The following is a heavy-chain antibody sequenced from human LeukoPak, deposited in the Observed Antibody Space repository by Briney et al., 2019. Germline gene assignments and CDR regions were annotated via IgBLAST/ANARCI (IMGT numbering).Heavy chain of an antibody. J-gene: IGHJ4*02. Sequence: GGSLRLSCAASGFTFSSYAMSWVRQAPGKGLEWVSAISGSGGSTYYADSVKGRFTISRDNSKNTLYLQMNSLRAEDTAVYYCVKRSLSSSSYFDYWGQGTLVTVSS. D-gene: IGHD6-6*01. V-gene: IGHV3-23*01. CDR2: ISGSGGST. CDR3: VKRSLSSSSYFDY. CDR1: GFTFSSYA.